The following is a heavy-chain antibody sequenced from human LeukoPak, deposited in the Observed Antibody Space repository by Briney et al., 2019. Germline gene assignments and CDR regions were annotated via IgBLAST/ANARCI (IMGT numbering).Heavy chain of an antibody. CDR3: ARVDQYSGSYSGPDY. D-gene: IGHD1-26*01. J-gene: IGHJ4*01. Sequence: ASVKVSCQASGYTFTGYYMHWVRQPPAQGVEWVGWINPNSGGTNYAQKFQGRVTITRDTSISTAYMELSRLRSDDTAVYYCARVDQYSGSYSGPDYWGQGTLVTVSS. CDR1: GYTFTGYY. CDR2: INPNSGGT. V-gene: IGHV1-2*02.